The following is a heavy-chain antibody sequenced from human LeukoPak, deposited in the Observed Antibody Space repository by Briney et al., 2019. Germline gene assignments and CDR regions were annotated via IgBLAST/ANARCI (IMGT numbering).Heavy chain of an antibody. V-gene: IGHV1-3*01. CDR1: GYTFTSYA. CDR3: ARDRLDSSGYYPGY. CDR2: INAGNGNT. Sequence: ASVKVSCKASGYTFTSYAMHWVRQAPRQRLEWMGWINAGNGNTKYSQKFQGRVTITRDTSASTAYMELSSLRSEDTAVYYCARDRLDSSGYYPGYWGQGTLVTVSS. D-gene: IGHD3-22*01. J-gene: IGHJ4*02.